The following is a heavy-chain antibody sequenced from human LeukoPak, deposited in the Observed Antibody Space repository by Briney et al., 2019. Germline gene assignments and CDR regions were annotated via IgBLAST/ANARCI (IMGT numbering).Heavy chain of an antibody. Sequence: GGSLRLSCAASGFTFSNAWMSWVRQAPGKGLEWVSAISGSGGSTYYADSVKGRFTISRDNSKNTLYLQMNSLRAEDTAVYYCAMNKIAAVVDYWGQGTLVTVSS. CDR3: AMNKIAAVVDY. V-gene: IGHV3-23*01. CDR2: ISGSGGST. CDR1: GFTFSNAW. D-gene: IGHD6-13*01. J-gene: IGHJ4*02.